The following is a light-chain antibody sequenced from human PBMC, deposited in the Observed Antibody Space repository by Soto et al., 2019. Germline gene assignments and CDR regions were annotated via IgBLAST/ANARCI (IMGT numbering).Light chain of an antibody. CDR2: DAS. Sequence: EIVLTQSPATLSLSPGEGATLSCRASQSVGRYLAWYQQKPGQAPRLLIYDASKRATGIAARFSGSGSGTDFTLTISSLEPEDFAVYYCQQRSDWPSTFGGGTKVHIK. CDR3: QQRSDWPST. J-gene: IGKJ4*01. V-gene: IGKV3-11*01. CDR1: QSVGRY.